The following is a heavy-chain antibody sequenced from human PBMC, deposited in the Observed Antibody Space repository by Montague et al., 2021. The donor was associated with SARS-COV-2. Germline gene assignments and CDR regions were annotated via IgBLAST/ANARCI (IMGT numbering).Heavy chain of an antibody. D-gene: IGHD3-10*01. CDR1: GGSISSSNYY. CDR3: ARRKSNAGSSNYCFDY. CDR2: IYHTEST. V-gene: IGHV4-39*01. J-gene: IGHJ4*02. Sequence: SETLSLTCTVSGGSISSSNYYYWAWIRQPPGKGLEWIGTIYHTESTYYNPSLKSRVTISVDTSKNQFSLKVSSVTATDTAVYYCARRKSNAGSSNYCFDYWGQGTLVTVSS.